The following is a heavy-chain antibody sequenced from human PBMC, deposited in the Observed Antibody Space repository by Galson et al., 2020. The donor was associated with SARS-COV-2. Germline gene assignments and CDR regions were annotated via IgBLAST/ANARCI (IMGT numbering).Heavy chain of an antibody. CDR2: INHSGST. J-gene: IGHJ4*02. V-gene: IGHV4-39*07. Sequence: SQTLSLTCTVSGGSISSGGYYWSWIRQPPGKGLEWIGEINHSGSTNYNPSLKSRVTISVDTSKNQFSLKLSSVTAADTAVYYCARLVRGVISGSDYWGQGTLVTVSS. CDR3: ARLVRGVISGSDY. CDR1: GGSISSGGYY. D-gene: IGHD3-10*01.